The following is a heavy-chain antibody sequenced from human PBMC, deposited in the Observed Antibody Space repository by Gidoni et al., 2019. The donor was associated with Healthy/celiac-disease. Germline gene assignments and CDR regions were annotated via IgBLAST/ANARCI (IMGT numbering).Heavy chain of an antibody. CDR3: AKDGLRYFDWLLSYFDY. D-gene: IGHD3-9*01. CDR2: ISWDGGST. V-gene: IGHV3-43*01. CDR1: GFTLDDYT. J-gene: IGHJ4*02. Sequence: EVQLVESGGVVVQPGGSLRLSCAASGFTLDDYTMHWVRPAPGKGLGWVSLISWDGGSTYYADSVKGRFTISRDNSKSSLYLQMNSLRTEDTALYYCAKDGLRYFDWLLSYFDYWGQGTLVTVSS.